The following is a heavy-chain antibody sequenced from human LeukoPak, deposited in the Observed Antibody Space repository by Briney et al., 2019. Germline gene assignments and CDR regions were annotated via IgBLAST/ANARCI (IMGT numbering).Heavy chain of an antibody. D-gene: IGHD2-2*02. CDR1: GGSISSYY. CDR3: ARGPGYCSSTSCYTDYYGMDV. CDR2: IYTSGST. J-gene: IGHJ6*02. V-gene: IGHV4-4*07. Sequence: SETLSLTCTVSGGSISSYYWSWIRQPAGKGLEWIGRIYTSGSTNYNPSLKSRVTMSVDTSKNQFSLKLSSVTAADTAVYYCARGPGYCSSTSCYTDYYGMDVWGQGTTVTVS.